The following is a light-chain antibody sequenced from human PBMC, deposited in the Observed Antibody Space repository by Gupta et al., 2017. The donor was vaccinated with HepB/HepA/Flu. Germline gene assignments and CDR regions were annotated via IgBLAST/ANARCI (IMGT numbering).Light chain of an antibody. CDR2: RNN. J-gene: IGLJ3*02. Sequence: QSVLTQPSSASGTPGQRVTISCSGSSSNIGSNYVYWYQQLPGTAPKLLIYRNNQRPPGVPDRFSGSKSGTSASLAISGFRSEDEADYYCASWDDSLSGPVFGGGTKLTVL. V-gene: IGLV1-47*01. CDR1: SSNIGSNY. CDR3: ASWDDSLSGPV.